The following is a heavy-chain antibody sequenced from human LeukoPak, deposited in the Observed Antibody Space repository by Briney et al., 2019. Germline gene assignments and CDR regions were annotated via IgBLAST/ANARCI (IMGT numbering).Heavy chain of an antibody. CDR3: AREDCSSTSCSIDY. Sequence: GGSLRLSCAASGFTFSSYWMSWVRQAPGKGLEWVANIKRDGSEKYYVDSVKGRFTISRDNAKNSLYLQMNSLRAEDTAVYYCAREDCSSTSCSIDYWGQGTLVTVSS. J-gene: IGHJ4*02. CDR2: IKRDGSEK. D-gene: IGHD2-2*01. CDR1: GFTFSSYW. V-gene: IGHV3-7*01.